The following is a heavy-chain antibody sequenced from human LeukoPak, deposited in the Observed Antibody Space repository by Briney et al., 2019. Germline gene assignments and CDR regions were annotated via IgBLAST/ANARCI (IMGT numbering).Heavy chain of an antibody. V-gene: IGHV3-73*01. Sequence: GGSLKLSCAASGFTFSGSDIHWVRQASGKGLEWVGHIRSKTNNYATADAASVKGRFTFSRDDSKNTAYIQMNSLKTEDTAVYYCTRHNYDRSGYGAFDIWGQGTMVTVSS. D-gene: IGHD3-22*01. CDR1: GFTFSGSD. CDR2: IRSKTNNYAT. J-gene: IGHJ3*02. CDR3: TRHNYDRSGYGAFDI.